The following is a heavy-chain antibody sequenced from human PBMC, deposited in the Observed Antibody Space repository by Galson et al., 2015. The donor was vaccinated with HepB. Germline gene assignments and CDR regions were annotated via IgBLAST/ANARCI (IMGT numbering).Heavy chain of an antibody. CDR3: ARLIGYSYGYMTSDYYYYYGMDV. V-gene: IGHV4-59*08. J-gene: IGHJ6*02. CDR2: IYYSGST. CDR1: GGSISSYY. D-gene: IGHD5-18*01. Sequence: LSLTCTVSGGSISSYYWSWIRQPPGKGLEWIGYIYYSGSTNYNPSLKSRVTISVDTSKNQFSLKLSSVTAADTAVYYCARLIGYSYGYMTSDYYYYYGMDVWGQGTTVTVSS.